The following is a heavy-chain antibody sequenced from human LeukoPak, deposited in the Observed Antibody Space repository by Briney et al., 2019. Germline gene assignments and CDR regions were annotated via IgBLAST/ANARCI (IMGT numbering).Heavy chain of an antibody. J-gene: IGHJ5*02. CDR3: AKNYCGGDCYHWFDP. Sequence: GGSLRLSCAASGFPFRSYAMHWVRQAPGKGLEWVAFIRYDGSYKYYGDSVKGRFTISRDNSKNTLYLQMNSLRAEDTAVYYCAKNYCGGDCYHWFDPWGQGTLVTVSS. CDR2: IRYDGSYK. CDR1: GFPFRSYA. V-gene: IGHV3-30*02. D-gene: IGHD2-21*02.